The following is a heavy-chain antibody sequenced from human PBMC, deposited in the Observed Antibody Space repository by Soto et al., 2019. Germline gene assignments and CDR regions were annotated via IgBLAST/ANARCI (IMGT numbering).Heavy chain of an antibody. Sequence: QVQLQESGPGLVKPSGTLSLTCAVSSGSISSSNWWSWVRQPPGKGLEWIGEIYHRGSTNYNPSLKSRSTISVDKTKNQCSRKLSSVTAADTAVYYCARGGSSYYYYMDVWGKGTTVTVSS. CDR1: SGSISSSNW. CDR3: ARGGSSYYYYMDV. V-gene: IGHV4-4*02. CDR2: IYHRGST. D-gene: IGHD3-10*01. J-gene: IGHJ6*03.